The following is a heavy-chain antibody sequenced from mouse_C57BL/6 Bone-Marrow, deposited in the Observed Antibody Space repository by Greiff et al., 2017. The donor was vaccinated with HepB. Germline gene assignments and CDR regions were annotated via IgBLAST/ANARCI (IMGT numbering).Heavy chain of an antibody. CDR2: ISYDGSN. D-gene: IGHD1-1*01. CDR1: GYSITSGYY. Sequence: EVQLQESGPGLVKPSQSLSLTCSVTGYSITSGYYWNWIRQFPGNKLEWMGYISYDGSNNYNPSLKNRISITRDTSKNQFFLKLNSVTTEDTATYYCARDHIVATDYAMDYWGQGTSVTVSS. CDR3: ARDHIVATDYAMDY. J-gene: IGHJ4*01. V-gene: IGHV3-6*01.